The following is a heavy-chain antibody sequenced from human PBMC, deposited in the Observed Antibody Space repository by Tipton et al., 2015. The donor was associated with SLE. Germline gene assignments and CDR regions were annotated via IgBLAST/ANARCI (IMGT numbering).Heavy chain of an antibody. CDR3: AKARYSSGWLVDY. V-gene: IGHV3-23*01. Sequence: SLRLSCAASGFTFSSYAMSWVRQAPGKGLEWVSAIRGSGGSTYYADSVKGRFTISRDNSKNTLYLQMNSLRAEDTAVYYCAKARYSSGWLVDYWGQGTLVTVSS. CDR1: GFTFSSYA. D-gene: IGHD6-19*01. J-gene: IGHJ4*02. CDR2: IRGSGGST.